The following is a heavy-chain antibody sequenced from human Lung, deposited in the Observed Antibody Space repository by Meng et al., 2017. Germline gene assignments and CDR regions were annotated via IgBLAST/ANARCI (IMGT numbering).Heavy chain of an antibody. V-gene: IGHV4-4*03. J-gene: IGHJ4*02. CDR2: IYHSGGT. CDR1: GGSISSSNW. D-gene: IGHD2-2*01. CDR3: TRGLGEAVVPRTMFDY. Sequence: QGRREGSGHELGKPPGTLALTCGVSGGSISSSNWWSWVRQPPGKGLEWIGEIYHSGGTKYNPSLKSRVTISVDKSKNQFSLKLSSVTAADTAVYYCTRGLGEAVVPRTMFDYWGQGTLVTVSS.